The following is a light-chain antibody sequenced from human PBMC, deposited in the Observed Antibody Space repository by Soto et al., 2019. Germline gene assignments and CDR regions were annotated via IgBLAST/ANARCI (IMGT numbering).Light chain of an antibody. CDR1: QSIRFW. CDR2: DAS. J-gene: IGKJ3*01. V-gene: IGKV1-5*01. Sequence: DVQMTQSPSTLSASIGDRVTITCRASQSIRFWLAWYQQKPGKAPNLLIYDASSLETGVPSRFSGSGAETEFSLTSSSPQPDDFATYYCQHYSSYSFTFGPGTKGEVK. CDR3: QHYSSYSFT.